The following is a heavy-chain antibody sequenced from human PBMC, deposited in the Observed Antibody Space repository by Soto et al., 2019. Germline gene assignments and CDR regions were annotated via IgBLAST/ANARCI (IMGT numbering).Heavy chain of an antibody. CDR1: GFTFINYG. V-gene: IGHV3-30*18. CDR2: ISYDGSYK. D-gene: IGHD1-7*01. J-gene: IGHJ4*02. CDR3: AKAGGKYSNYYFDY. Sequence: SLRLSCAASGFTFINYGMHWVRQAPGKGLEWVALISYDGSYKYYADSVKGRFTISRDNSKNTLYLQMNSLRAEDTAVYYCAKAGGKYSNYYFDYWGQGTLVTVSS.